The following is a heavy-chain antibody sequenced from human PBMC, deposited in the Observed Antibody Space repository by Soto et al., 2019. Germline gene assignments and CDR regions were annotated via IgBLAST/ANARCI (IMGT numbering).Heavy chain of an antibody. CDR1: GGTFSRYS. J-gene: IGHJ6*02. V-gene: IGHV1-69*08. CDR3: AREDRDRETGLVPAAIDGMDV. CDR2: IIPIFGIA. D-gene: IGHD2-2*01. Sequence: QVQLVQSGAEVKKPGSSVKVSCKASGGTFSRYSIIWVRQAPGHGLEWIGRIIPIFGIASYAQKFQGRVTITADEATSTAYMDLSSLRSDDTAVYYCAREDRDRETGLVPAAIDGMDVWGHGTTVTVSS.